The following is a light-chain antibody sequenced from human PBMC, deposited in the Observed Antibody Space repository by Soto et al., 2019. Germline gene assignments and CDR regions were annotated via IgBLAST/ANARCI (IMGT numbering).Light chain of an antibody. CDR2: DAS. V-gene: IGKV3-11*01. Sequence: EIVLTQSPATLSLSPGDRATLSCRASQSITTSLAWYQHQPGQAPRLLIYDASNRAAGVPARFSGSGSGTHFTLTISSLEPGDFAVYYCQHHSNWPSLTFGGGTKLEIK. J-gene: IGKJ4*01. CDR3: QHHSNWPSLT. CDR1: QSITTS.